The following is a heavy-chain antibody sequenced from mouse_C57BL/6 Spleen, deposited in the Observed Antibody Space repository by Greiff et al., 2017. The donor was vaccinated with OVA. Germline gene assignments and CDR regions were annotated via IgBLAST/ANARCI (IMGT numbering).Heavy chain of an antibody. CDR1: GYTFTSYW. CDR3: ARGRFGNFYAMDY. Sequence: LVESGAELAKPGASVKLSCKASGYTFTSYWMHWVKQRPGQGLEWIGYINPSSGYTKYNQKFKDKATLTADKSSSTAYMQLSSLTYEDSAVYYCARGRFGNFYAMDYWGQGTSVTVSS. D-gene: IGHD2-1*01. V-gene: IGHV1-7*01. CDR2: INPSSGYT. J-gene: IGHJ4*01.